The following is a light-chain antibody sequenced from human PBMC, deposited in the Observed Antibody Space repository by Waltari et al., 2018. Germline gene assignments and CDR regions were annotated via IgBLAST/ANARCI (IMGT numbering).Light chain of an antibody. CDR1: QSISSSF. CDR3: QQYGSSPPFT. V-gene: IGKV3-20*01. J-gene: IGKJ2*01. Sequence: EIVLTQSPGTLSLSPGERVTLSCRASQSISSSFLAWYRQKPGQAPRLLIHGASSRATCIPGGFSGGGSGTDCTLTISRLEPEDFAVYYCQQYGSSPPFTFGQGTKLEI. CDR2: GAS.